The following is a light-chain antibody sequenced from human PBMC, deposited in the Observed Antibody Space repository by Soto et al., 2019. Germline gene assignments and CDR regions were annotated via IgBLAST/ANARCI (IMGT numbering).Light chain of an antibody. V-gene: IGKV1-5*01. CDR2: DAS. J-gene: IGKJ4*01. Sequence: DIQMTQSPSTLSASVGDGVTITCRASQTMSNWLAWYQQKPGKAPKVLIYDASTLDGGVPSRFSGRRSGTDFTLTISSLQPSDFATYYCQQYNTYPLTFGGGTKVEI. CDR3: QQYNTYPLT. CDR1: QTMSNW.